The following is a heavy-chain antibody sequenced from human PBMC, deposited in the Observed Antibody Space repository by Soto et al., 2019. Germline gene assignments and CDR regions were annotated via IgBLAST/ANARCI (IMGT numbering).Heavy chain of an antibody. V-gene: IGHV1-2*02. J-gene: IGHJ4*02. CDR2: VDPRSGAT. CDR1: GSTFPDYN. Sequence: SVKVSCKPSGSTFPDYNIHLLRQAPGHGLECLGWVDPRSGATNYAQRFQGRVIMTRDTSVNTVSMELSRLTSDDTAVYYCATDDYGAYAYWGQGTLVTVS. CDR3: ATDDYGAYAY. D-gene: IGHD4-17*01.